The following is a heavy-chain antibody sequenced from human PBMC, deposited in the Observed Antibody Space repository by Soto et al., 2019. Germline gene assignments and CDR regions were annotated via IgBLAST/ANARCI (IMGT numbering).Heavy chain of an antibody. CDR3: ATHSSNYYVGDY. D-gene: IGHD6-13*01. CDR2: IWYDGSNK. Sequence: QVQLVESGGGVVQPGKSLRLSCAASGFTFSRYGMHWVRRAPGKGLEWVAIIWYDGSNKYYADSVKGRFTISRDNSKNTLYLQMNSLRAEDTAMYYCATHSSNYYVGDYWGQGTLVTVSS. CDR1: GFTFSRYG. J-gene: IGHJ4*02. V-gene: IGHV3-33*01.